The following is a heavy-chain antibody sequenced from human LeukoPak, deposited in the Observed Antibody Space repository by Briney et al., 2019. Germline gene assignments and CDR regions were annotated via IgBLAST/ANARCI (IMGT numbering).Heavy chain of an antibody. CDR1: GFTVSSNY. CDR3: ARHGWYYDILTGYRRGYYFDY. J-gene: IGHJ4*02. Sequence: GGSLRLSCAASGFTVSSNYMSWVRQAPGKGLEWVSVIYSGGSTYYADSVKGRFTISRHNSKNTLYLQMNSLRAEDTAVYYCARHGWYYDILTGYRRGYYFDYWGQGTLVIVSS. CDR2: IYSGGST. D-gene: IGHD3-9*01. V-gene: IGHV3-53*04.